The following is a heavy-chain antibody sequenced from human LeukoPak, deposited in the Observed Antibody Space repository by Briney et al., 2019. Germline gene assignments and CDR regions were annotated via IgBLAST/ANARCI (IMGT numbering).Heavy chain of an antibody. CDR2: IYTSGST. Sequence: PSETLSLTCTVSGGSISTYYWTWIRQPPGKGLEWIGYIYTSGSTNYNPSLKSRITISVDTSKNQFSLKLSPVTAADTAVYYCARQGPGSYLGYWGQGTLVTVSS. D-gene: IGHD1-26*01. CDR1: GGSISTYY. V-gene: IGHV4-4*09. CDR3: ARQGPGSYLGY. J-gene: IGHJ4*02.